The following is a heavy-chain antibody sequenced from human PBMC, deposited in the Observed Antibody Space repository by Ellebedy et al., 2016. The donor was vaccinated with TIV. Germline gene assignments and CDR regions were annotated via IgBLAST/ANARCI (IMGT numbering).Heavy chain of an antibody. V-gene: IGHV1-18*04. CDR3: ARDQGSWLTDY. Sequence: AASVKVSCKTSGYTFTTHGVSWVRQAPGQGLEWMGWVSGYNGNTQYAQKFQGRVTMTTDTSTTTAYMELRSLRSDDTAVYYCARDQGSWLTDYWGQGTLVTVSS. CDR2: VSGYNGNT. CDR1: GYTFTTHG. D-gene: IGHD6-13*01. J-gene: IGHJ4*02.